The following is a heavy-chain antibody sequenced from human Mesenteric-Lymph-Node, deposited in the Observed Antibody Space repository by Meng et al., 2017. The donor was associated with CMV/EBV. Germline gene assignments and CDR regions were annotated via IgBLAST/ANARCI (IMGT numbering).Heavy chain of an antibody. CDR3: ARARVNYYGSGSYGWFDP. J-gene: IGHJ5*02. Sequence: TFSSYAMSWVRQAPGQGLEWMGGIIPIFGTANYAQKFQGRVTITADESTSTAYMELSSLRSEDTAVYYCARARVNYYGSGSYGWFDPWGQGTLVTVSS. CDR2: IIPIFGTA. CDR1: TFSSYA. D-gene: IGHD3-10*01. V-gene: IGHV1-69*01.